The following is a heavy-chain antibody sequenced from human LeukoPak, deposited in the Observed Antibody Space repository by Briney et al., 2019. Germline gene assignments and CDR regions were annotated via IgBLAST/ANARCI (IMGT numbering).Heavy chain of an antibody. J-gene: IGHJ4*02. V-gene: IGHV3-21*01. CDR1: GFTFSSYS. CDR2: ISSSSSYI. D-gene: IGHD3-10*01. CDR3: ARGGGDGSGSYYNYYSDY. Sequence: GGSLRLSCAASGFTFSSYSMNWVRQAPGKGLEWVSSISSSSSYIYYADSVKGQFTISRDNAKNSLYLQMNSLRAEDTAVYYCARGGGDGSGSYYNYYSDYWGQGTLVTVSS.